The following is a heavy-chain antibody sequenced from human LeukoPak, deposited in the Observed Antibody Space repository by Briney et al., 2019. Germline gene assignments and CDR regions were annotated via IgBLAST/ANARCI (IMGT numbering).Heavy chain of an antibody. D-gene: IGHD1-26*01. CDR1: GFTFSYYW. CDR3: VRDNRSYNFDY. Sequence: GGSLRLSCAASGFTFSYYWMSWVRQAPGQGPEWVANLNEYGSDEYYVESVKGRFTISRDNAKKSVYLQMNSLRAEDTAVYYCVRDNRSYNFDYWGQGTLVTVSS. CDR2: LNEYGSDE. V-gene: IGHV3-7*01. J-gene: IGHJ4*02.